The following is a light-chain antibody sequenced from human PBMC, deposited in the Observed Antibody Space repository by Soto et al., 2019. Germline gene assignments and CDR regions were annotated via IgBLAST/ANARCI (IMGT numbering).Light chain of an antibody. Sequence: QSALTQPRSVSGSPGQSVTISCTGTSSDVGGYNYVSWYQQHPGKAPKLMIYDVSKRPSGVPDHFSGSKSGNTASLTISGLQAEDEADYYCCSYVGSWVFGGGTKLTVL. V-gene: IGLV2-11*01. CDR2: DVS. J-gene: IGLJ3*02. CDR3: CSYVGSWV. CDR1: SSDVGGYNY.